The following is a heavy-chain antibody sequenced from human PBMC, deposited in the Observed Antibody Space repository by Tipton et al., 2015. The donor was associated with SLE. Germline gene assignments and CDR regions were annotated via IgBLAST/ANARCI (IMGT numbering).Heavy chain of an antibody. CDR2: IYYSGST. D-gene: IGHD6-19*01. V-gene: IGHV4-39*01. J-gene: IGHJ4*02. Sequence: TLSLTCTVSGGSISSSSYYWGWIRQPPGKGLEWIGSIYYSGSTYYNPSLKSRVTISVDTSKNQFSLKLSSVTAADTAVYYCARLLEQWPVGYFDYWGQGTLVTVSS. CDR1: GGSISSSSYY. CDR3: ARLLEQWPVGYFDY.